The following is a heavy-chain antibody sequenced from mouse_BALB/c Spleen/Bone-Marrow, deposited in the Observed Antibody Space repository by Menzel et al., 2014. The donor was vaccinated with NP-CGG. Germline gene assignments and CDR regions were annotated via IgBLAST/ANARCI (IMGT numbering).Heavy chain of an antibody. CDR1: GFDFSRWW. Sequence: EVQLQQSGGGLVQPGGSLKLSCAASGFDFSRWWMSWVRQAPGKGLEWIGEINPDSSTINYTPSLKDKFIISRDNAKHTLYLQMSKVRSEDTALYYCARGNYYGNLDHWGQGATLTVSS. D-gene: IGHD2-1*01. J-gene: IGHJ2*01. V-gene: IGHV4-1*02. CDR3: ARGNYYGNLDH. CDR2: INPDSSTI.